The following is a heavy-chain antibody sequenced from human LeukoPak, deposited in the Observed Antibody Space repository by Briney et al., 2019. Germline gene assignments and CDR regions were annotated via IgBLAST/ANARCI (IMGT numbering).Heavy chain of an antibody. CDR2: ISHSGIT. J-gene: IGHJ4*02. D-gene: IGHD6-19*01. CDR3: AMSSGWFRLDQ. CDR1: GGSISSYY. V-gene: IGHV4-59*12. Sequence: SETLSLTCTVSGGSISSYYWSWIRQPPGKGLEWIGEISHSGITTYIPFLKSRVSMSMDRSKNQFSLKSTSVTAADTAVYYCAMSSGWFRLDQWGQGALVTVSS.